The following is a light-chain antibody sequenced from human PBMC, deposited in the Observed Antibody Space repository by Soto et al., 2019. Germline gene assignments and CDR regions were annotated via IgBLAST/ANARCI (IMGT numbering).Light chain of an antibody. CDR2: GAS. Sequence: EIVLTHSPGTVSLSPGERATLSCRASQSVSSSYLAWYQQKPGQAPRLLIYGASSRATGIPDRFSGSASGTDFTLTISRLEPEDFAVYYCQQYGSSPRTFGQGTKVDIK. CDR3: QQYGSSPRT. V-gene: IGKV3-20*01. J-gene: IGKJ1*01. CDR1: QSVSSSY.